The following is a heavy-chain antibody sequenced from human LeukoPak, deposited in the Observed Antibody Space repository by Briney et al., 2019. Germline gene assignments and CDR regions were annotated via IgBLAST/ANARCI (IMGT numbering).Heavy chain of an antibody. CDR1: GGSITSDSYH. Sequence: SETLSLTCNVSGGSITSDSYHWGWVRQSPGKGLDWIGNFYYGGSTFYNPSLKSRVIISVDTSKNQFSLKVTSVTAADTAVYYCARDRGSYRFDYWGQGTLVTVSS. CDR2: FYYGGST. CDR3: ARDRGSYRFDY. V-gene: IGHV4-39*07. J-gene: IGHJ4*02. D-gene: IGHD1-26*01.